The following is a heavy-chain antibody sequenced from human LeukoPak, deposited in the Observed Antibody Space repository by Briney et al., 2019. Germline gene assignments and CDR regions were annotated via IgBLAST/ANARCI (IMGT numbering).Heavy chain of an antibody. CDR3: ARMASGASGRFYYYHMDV. CDR2: IHHSGSI. V-gene: IGHV4-59*01. D-gene: IGHD6-19*01. J-gene: IGHJ6*03. Sequence: SWETQSLICTVSGGSISSYYWSWIRQPPGKGLEWIGYIHHSGSINYNPSLKSRVTISVDTSKNQFSLKLSSVTAADTAVYYCARMASGASGRFYYYHMDVWGKGTTVTVSS. CDR1: GGSISSYY.